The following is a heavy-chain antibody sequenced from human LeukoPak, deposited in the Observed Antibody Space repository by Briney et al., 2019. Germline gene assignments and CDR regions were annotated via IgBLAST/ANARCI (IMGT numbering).Heavy chain of an antibody. J-gene: IGHJ4*02. V-gene: IGHV4-34*01. CDR2: INHSGST. D-gene: IGHD3-22*01. CDR3: ARRGYYDSSGYYYLAPYYFDY. CDR1: GGSFSGYY. Sequence: SETLSLTCAVYGGSFSGYYWSWIRQPPGKGLEWIGEINHSGSTNYNPSLKSRVTISVDTSKNQFSLKLSSVTAADTAVYYCARRGYYDSSGYYYLAPYYFDYWGQGTLVTVSS.